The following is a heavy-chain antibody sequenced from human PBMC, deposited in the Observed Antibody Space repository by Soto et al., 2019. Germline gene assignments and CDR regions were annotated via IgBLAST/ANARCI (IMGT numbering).Heavy chain of an antibody. V-gene: IGHV3-23*01. CDR3: ARVLATIRGGDDY. D-gene: IGHD5-12*01. J-gene: IGHJ4*02. CDR2: ISTSADRP. CDR1: GFTFSGYA. Sequence: GGSLRLSCAGSGFTFSGYAMTWVRQAPGKELEWVSVISTSADRPYYADSVKGRFTISRDNSKNTLYLQMNSLRAEDTAVYYCARVLATIRGGDDYWGQGTLVTVSS.